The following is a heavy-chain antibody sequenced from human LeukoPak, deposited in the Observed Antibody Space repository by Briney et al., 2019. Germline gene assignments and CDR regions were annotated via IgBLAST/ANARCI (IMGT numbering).Heavy chain of an antibody. CDR3: LTGFQYGLWGVPYFYYMHA. V-gene: IGHV1-2*02. J-gene: IGHJ6*03. Sequence: ASVKVSCKASGYTFTGYYMHWVRQAPGQGLEWMGWINPNSGGTNYAQKFQGRVTMTRDTSISTAYMELSRLRSDDTAVYYCLTGFQYGLWGVPYFYYMHAWGKGTTVTVSS. CDR1: GYTFTGYY. CDR2: INPNSGGT. D-gene: IGHD3-10*01.